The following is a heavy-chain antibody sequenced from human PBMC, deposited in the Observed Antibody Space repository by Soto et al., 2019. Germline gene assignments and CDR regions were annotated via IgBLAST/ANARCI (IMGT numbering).Heavy chain of an antibody. CDR3: ARLIAARPWFDP. CDR1: GFSLSTSGMC. V-gene: IGHV2-70*01. D-gene: IGHD6-6*01. Sequence: GSGPTLVNPTQTLTLTCTFSGFSLSTSGMCVSWIRQPPGRALEWLALIDWDDDKYYSTSLKTRLTISKDTSKNQVVLTMTNMDPVDTATYYCARLIAARPWFDPWGQGTLVTVSS. J-gene: IGHJ5*02. CDR2: IDWDDDK.